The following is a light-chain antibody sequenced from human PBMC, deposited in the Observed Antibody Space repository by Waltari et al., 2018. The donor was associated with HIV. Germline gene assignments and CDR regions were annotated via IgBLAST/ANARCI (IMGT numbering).Light chain of an antibody. V-gene: IGLV2-8*01. CDR2: DVT. CDR1: SNAIGTYNF. CDR3: VSYTEKDTFLL. Sequence: QSALTQPPSASGSPAPSVAISCTGSSNAIGTYNFVPCYQHHPGKAPKLLIYDVTRRPPGIPDRFSGTKSGYTASLTVSDLQVEDEADYYCVSYTEKDTFLLFGGGTKLAV. J-gene: IGLJ2*01.